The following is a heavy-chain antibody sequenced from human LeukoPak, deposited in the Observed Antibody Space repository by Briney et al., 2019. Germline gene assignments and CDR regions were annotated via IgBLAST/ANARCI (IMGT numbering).Heavy chain of an antibody. V-gene: IGHV3-48*01. CDR2: ITFTCTT. D-gene: IGHD6-13*01. J-gene: IGHJ3*02. CDR3: ARAQYSSSWYDAFDI. CDR1: GVPLSGCS. Sequence: GGSLTLSCAASGVPLSGCSMNWVRQAPGKGLEWVSHITFTCTTYYPDSVKGRFTISRDNAKKSLSLQMNSLRAEDTAVYYCARAQYSSSWYDAFDIWGQGTMVTVSS.